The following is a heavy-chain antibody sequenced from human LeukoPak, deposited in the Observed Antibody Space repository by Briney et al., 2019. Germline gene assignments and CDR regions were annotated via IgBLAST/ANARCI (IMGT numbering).Heavy chain of an antibody. CDR3: ARGLYHDFWSGGI. CDR1: GYTFTSYA. Sequence: ASVKVSCKASGYTFTSYAFHWVRQAPGQRLEWLGWIHAGNGDTKHSQKFQDRLTITRDTSASTAYMELSSLRSEDTAVYYCARGLYHDFWSGGIWGQGTTVTVSS. J-gene: IGHJ6*02. V-gene: IGHV1-3*01. CDR2: IHAGNGDT. D-gene: IGHD3-3*01.